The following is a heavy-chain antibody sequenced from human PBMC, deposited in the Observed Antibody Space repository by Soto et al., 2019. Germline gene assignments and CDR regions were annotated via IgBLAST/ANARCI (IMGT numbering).Heavy chain of an antibody. D-gene: IGHD6-19*01. J-gene: IGHJ4*02. V-gene: IGHV1-69*02. CDR2: IIPILGIA. Sequence: SVKVSCKASGGTFSSYTISWVRPAPGQGLEWMGRIIPILGIANYAQKFQGRVTITADKSTSTAYMELSSLRSEDTAVYYCARQSVGHSPAQDYWGQGTLVTVSS. CDR3: ARQSVGHSPAQDY. CDR1: GGTFSSYT.